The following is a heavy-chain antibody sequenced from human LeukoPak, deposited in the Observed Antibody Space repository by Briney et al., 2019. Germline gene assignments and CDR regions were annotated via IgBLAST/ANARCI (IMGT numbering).Heavy chain of an antibody. CDR1: GYIFTNYG. Sequence: ASVNVSCKASGYIFTNYGITWVRQAPGQGLEWMGWISAYNGETKYAQKFQGRVTMTTDTSSSTAYMELKSLRSDDTAVYFCARVAERQLNNYFDSWGQGTQVTVSS. CDR2: ISAYNGET. J-gene: IGHJ4*02. D-gene: IGHD1-1*01. V-gene: IGHV1-18*01. CDR3: ARVAERQLNNYFDS.